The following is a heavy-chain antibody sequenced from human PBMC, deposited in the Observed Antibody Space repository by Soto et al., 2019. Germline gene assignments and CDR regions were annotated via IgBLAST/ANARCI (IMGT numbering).Heavy chain of an antibody. CDR1: GGSISSSNW. J-gene: IGHJ5*02. CDR2: IYHSGST. V-gene: IGHV4-4*02. D-gene: IGHD4-4*01. CDR3: ARDGDYSTPTRRPRKNWFDP. Sequence: SETLSLTCAVSGGSISSSNWWSWVRQPPGKGLEWIGEIYHSGSTNYNPSLKSRVTISVDKSKNQFSLKLSSVTAADTAVYYCARDGDYSTPTRRPRKNWFDPWGQGTLVTVSS.